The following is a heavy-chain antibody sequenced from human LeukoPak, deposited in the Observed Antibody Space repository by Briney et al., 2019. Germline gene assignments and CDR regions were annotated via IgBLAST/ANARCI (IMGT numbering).Heavy chain of an antibody. V-gene: IGHV3-74*03. J-gene: IGHJ5*01. Sequence: GGSLRLSCAASGFTFSGKWMHWVRQAPGKGLVWVSRIKGDGSSTTYADSVKGRFTISRDNAKNTLHLQMDSLRAEDTAVYYCARSDWLDSWGQGTLVIVSS. CDR3: ARSDWLDS. CDR2: IKGDGSST. CDR1: GFTFSGKW.